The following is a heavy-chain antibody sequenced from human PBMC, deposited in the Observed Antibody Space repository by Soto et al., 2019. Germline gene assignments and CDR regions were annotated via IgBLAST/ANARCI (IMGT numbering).Heavy chain of an antibody. CDR3: ARDSVDWLSIENFDY. CDR1: GFTFSSYW. V-gene: IGHV3-74*01. Sequence: GGSLRLSCAASGFTFSSYWMHWVRQAPGKGLVWVSRINSDGSSTSYADSVKGRFTISRDNAKNTLYLQMNSLRAEDTAVYYCARDSVDWLSIENFDYWGQGTLVTVSS. CDR2: INSDGSST. J-gene: IGHJ4*02. D-gene: IGHD3-9*01.